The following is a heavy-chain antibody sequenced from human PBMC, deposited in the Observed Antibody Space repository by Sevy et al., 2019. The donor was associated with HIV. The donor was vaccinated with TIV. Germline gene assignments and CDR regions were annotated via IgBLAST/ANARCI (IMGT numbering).Heavy chain of an antibody. V-gene: IGHV3-48*02. Sequence: GSLRLSCKVSGFTFSVYTMHWVRQAPAKGLEWVSSISRTTTTYYADSVRGRFTISRDNAKNSLYLEMNSLRDDDTAVYYCAREAYYYDSREENWFDPWGQGTLVTVSS. J-gene: IGHJ5*02. CDR3: AREAYYYDSREENWFDP. CDR1: GFTFSVYT. D-gene: IGHD3-22*01. CDR2: ISRTTTT.